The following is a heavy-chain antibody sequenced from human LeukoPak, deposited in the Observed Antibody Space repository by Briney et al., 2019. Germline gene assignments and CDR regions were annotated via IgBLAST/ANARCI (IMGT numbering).Heavy chain of an antibody. V-gene: IGHV1-69*04. CDR1: GGTFSSYA. D-gene: IGHD4-23*01. CDR2: IIPILGIA. CDR3: ARGGGGNAVGSMDV. J-gene: IGHJ6*02. Sequence: SVKVSCKASGGTFSSYAISWVRQAPGQGLEWMGRIIPILGIANYAQKFQGRVTITADKSTSTAYMELSSLRSEDTAVYYCARGGGGNAVGSMDVWGQGTMVTVSS.